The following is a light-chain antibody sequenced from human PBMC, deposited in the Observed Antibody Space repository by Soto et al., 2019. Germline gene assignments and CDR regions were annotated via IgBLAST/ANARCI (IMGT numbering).Light chain of an antibody. CDR1: SSDVGGYNY. V-gene: IGLV2-14*01. CDR3: NSYTSSSIHV. CDR2: DVS. J-gene: IGLJ1*01. Sequence: QSALTQPASVSASPGQSITISCTGTSSDVGGYNYVSWYQQHPGKAPKLMIYDVSNRPSGVSDRFSGSKSGNTASLTISGLQAEDEADYYCNSYTSSSIHVFGTGTKVTV.